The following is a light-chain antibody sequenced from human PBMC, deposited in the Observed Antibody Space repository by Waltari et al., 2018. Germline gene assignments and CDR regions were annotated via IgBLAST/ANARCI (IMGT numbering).Light chain of an antibody. CDR3: QSYDSSLSGVV. CDR2: GNS. J-gene: IGLJ2*01. V-gene: IGLV1-40*01. CDR1: SSTIGAGYD. Sequence: QSVLTQPPSVSGAPGQRATISRTGSSSTIGAGYDVPWYQQLPGTAPKLLIYGNSNRPSGVPDRFSGSKSGTSASLAITGLQAEDEADYYCQSYDSSLSGVVFGGGTKLTVL.